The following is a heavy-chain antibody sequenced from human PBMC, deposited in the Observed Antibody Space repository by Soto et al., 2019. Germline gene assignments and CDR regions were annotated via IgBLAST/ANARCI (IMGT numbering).Heavy chain of an antibody. J-gene: IGHJ6*02. D-gene: IGHD6-19*01. V-gene: IGHV1-18*01. CDR3: ARDLEMGRAVAGILGLEV. Sequence: ASVKVSCKASGYSFTSYGISWVRQAPGQGLEWMGWISAYIGNTNYAQKLQGRVTMTADTSTSTAYMELSSLRPEDTAVYYCARDLEMGRAVAGILGLEVWGQGTTVTVSS. CDR2: ISAYIGNT. CDR1: GYSFTSYG.